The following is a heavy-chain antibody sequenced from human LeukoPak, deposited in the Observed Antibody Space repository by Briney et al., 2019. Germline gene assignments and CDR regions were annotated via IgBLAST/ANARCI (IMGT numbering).Heavy chain of an antibody. V-gene: IGHV3-30*02. J-gene: IGHJ4*02. CDR1: GFTFSSYG. D-gene: IGHD3-10*01. Sequence: GGSLRLSCAASGFTFSSYGMHWVRQAPGKGLEWVAFIRYDGSNKYFADSVKGRFTISRDSSKNTLYLQMNSLRVDDTAVYYCAKDGTRGIRFGKIPHYFNYWGQGTLVTVSS. CDR3: AKDGTRGIRFGKIPHYFNY. CDR2: IRYDGSNK.